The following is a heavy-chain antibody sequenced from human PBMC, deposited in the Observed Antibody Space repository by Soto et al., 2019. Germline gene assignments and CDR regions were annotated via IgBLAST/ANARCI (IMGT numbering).Heavy chain of an antibody. V-gene: IGHV4-61*01. D-gene: IGHD6-19*01. CDR2: IYHSGST. CDR1: GGSVSSNSYY. J-gene: IGHJ5*02. CDR3: VRDSYSSGSYLAWFGP. Sequence: SETLSLTCTVSGGSVSSNSYYWSWIRQPPGKGLEWIAYIYHSGSTKYNPSLKSRVTISVDTSKNQFSLKLSSVTAADTAVYYCVRDSYSSGSYLAWFGPWGQGTQVTVSS.